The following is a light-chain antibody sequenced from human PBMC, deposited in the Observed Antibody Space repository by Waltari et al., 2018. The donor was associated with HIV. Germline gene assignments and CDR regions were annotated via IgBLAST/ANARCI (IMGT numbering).Light chain of an antibody. CDR1: NVGSQN. CDR2: DNA. V-gene: IGLV3-21*02. Sequence: SYALTQPPSVSVAPGQTASISCEGNNVGSQNVHWYQQQPGQAPVLVVYDNADRPTGIPERFSGSKSGNTATLTIRRVEDGDEADYYCQMLIRDYWVFGGGTKVTVL. J-gene: IGLJ3*02. CDR3: QMLIRDYWV.